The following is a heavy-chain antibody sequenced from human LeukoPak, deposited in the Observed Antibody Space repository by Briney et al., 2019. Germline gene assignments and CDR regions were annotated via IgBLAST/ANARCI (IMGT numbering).Heavy chain of an antibody. CDR2: ISRSGRSI. Sequence: GSLRLSPTPSRFTLTSDEMRCVSPTPRGRLWRGSYISRSGRSIYYAYSVKGRFTISRDNAKNSLYLQMNSLRAEDTAVYYCATVMTTVTTPDYWGRGTLVTVSS. D-gene: IGHD4-11*01. CDR3: ATVMTTVTTPDY. J-gene: IGHJ4*02. V-gene: IGHV3-48*03. CDR1: RFTLTSDE.